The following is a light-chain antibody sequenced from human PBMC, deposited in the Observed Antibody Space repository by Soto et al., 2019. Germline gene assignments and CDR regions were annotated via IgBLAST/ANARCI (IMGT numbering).Light chain of an antibody. J-gene: IGKJ4*01. V-gene: IGKV3-20*01. CDR1: QSVGHNY. CDR2: DAS. CDR3: QQYGSSPLT. Sequence: EIVLTQSPGTLSLSPGERATLSCRASQSVGHNYLVWYQQKPGQPPRFLMYDASTRATGIPDRFSGIGSGTDFTLTISRLEPEDFAVYYWQQYGSSPLTCGGGTNVEIK.